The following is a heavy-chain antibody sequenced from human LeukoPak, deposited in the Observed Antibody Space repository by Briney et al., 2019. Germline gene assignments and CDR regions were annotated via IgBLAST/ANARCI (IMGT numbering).Heavy chain of an antibody. D-gene: IGHD3-3*01. CDR3: ARGQYYDFWSGYPLYYYYYMDV. V-gene: IGHV3-21*01. J-gene: IGHJ6*03. CDR2: ISSSSSYI. CDR1: GFTFSSYS. Sequence: PGGSLRLSCAASGFTFSSYSMNWVRQAPGKGLEWVSSISSSSSYIYYADSVKGRFTISRDNAKNSLYLQMNSLRAEDTAVYYCARGQYYDFWSGYPLYYYYYMDVWGKGTTVTVSS.